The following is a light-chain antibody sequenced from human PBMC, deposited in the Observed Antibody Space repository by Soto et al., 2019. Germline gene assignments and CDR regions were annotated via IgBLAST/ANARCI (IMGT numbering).Light chain of an antibody. Sequence: EIVFTLSPNTVSLYPGERATISCRAIQSVFGNYLAWYQQRPGQAPRLLIYDASSRATGIPDRFSGSGSGTDFTLTISRLEPEDSAVYYCQPYGSLPKVTFRQVTRLAI. CDR3: QPYGSLPKVT. CDR2: DAS. J-gene: IGKJ5*01. CDR1: QSVFGNY. V-gene: IGKV3-20*01.